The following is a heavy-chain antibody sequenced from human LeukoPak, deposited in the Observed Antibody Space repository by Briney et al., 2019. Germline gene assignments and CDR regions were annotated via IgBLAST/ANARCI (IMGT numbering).Heavy chain of an antibody. CDR3: AREKIAYYDNSGRGWFDP. V-gene: IGHV4-39*07. Sequence: SETLSLTCTVSGGSISSSSYYWGWIRQPPGKGLEWIGSIYYSGSTYYNPSLKSRVTISVDTSKNQFSLKLSFVTAADTAVYYCAREKIAYYDNSGRGWFDPWGQGTLVTVSS. D-gene: IGHD3-22*01. J-gene: IGHJ5*02. CDR1: GGSISSSSYY. CDR2: IYYSGST.